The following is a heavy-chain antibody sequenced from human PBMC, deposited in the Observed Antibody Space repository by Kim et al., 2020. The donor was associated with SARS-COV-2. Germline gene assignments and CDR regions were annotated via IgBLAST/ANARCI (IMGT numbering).Heavy chain of an antibody. Sequence: GGSLRLSCAASGFTFSSYSMIWVRQAPGKGLEWVSTITTDSNYIYYATSVKGRFIISRDNARHSLFLQMNSLRVDDTAVYYCVREDRSANYYGLDVWGQGTTVTVSS. J-gene: IGHJ6*02. CDR2: ITTDSNYI. CDR3: VREDRSANYYGLDV. V-gene: IGHV3-21*01. CDR1: GFTFSSYS.